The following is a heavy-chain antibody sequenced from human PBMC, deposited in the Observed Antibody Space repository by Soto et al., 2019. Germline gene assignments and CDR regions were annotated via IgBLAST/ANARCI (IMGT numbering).Heavy chain of an antibody. CDR2: ISYDGSNK. J-gene: IGHJ4*02. Sequence: QVQLAESGGGVVQPGRSLRLSCAASGFTFSNYCMHWVRQAPGKGLEWVAVISYDGSNKYYEDSVKGRVTISRDNSKNTLSLQMDSLRPEDTAVSYCARSSRSSSNEPTFAYWGQGTLVTVSP. V-gene: IGHV3-30*03. CDR1: GFTFSNYC. CDR3: ARSSRSSSNEPTFAY. D-gene: IGHD6-13*01.